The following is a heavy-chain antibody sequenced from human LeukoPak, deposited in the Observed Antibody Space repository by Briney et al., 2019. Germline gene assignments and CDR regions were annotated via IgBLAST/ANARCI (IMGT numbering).Heavy chain of an antibody. CDR3: ASTLEYSIIEEPGDY. D-gene: IGHD6-6*01. V-gene: IGHV4-39*01. Sequence: PSETLSLTCTVSGGSISISSSSYYWGWIRQPPGKGLEWIGNVYYTGSTNYNPSLKSRVTMSVDTSKNQFSLKLSSVTAADTAVYYCASTLEYSIIEEPGDYWGQGTLVTVSS. J-gene: IGHJ4*02. CDR2: VYYTGST. CDR1: GGSISISSSSYY.